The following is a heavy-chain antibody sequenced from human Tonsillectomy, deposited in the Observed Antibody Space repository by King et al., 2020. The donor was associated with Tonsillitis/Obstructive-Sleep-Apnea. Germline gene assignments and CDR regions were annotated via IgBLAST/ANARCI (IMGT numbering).Heavy chain of an antibody. CDR1: GGSISSYY. J-gene: IGHJ4*02. CDR2: IYYSGST. V-gene: IGHV4-59*01. CDR3: ARGPPRAPYLYYFDY. Sequence: VQLQESGPGLVKPSETLSLTCTVSGGSISSYYWSWIRQPPGKGLEWIGYIYYSGSTNYNPPLKSRVTISVDTSKNQFSLKLSSVTAADTAVYYCARGPPRAPYLYYFDYWGQGTLVTVSS. D-gene: IGHD2/OR15-2a*01.